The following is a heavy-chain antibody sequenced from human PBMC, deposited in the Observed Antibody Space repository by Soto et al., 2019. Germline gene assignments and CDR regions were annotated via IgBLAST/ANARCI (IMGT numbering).Heavy chain of an antibody. Sequence: SETLSLTCAVSGGSISSGGYSWSWIRQPPGKGLEWIGYMYHSGSTYYNPSLKSRVTISIDRSKNQFSLKLSSVTAADTAVYYCARVTAYCGQGILVTVDS. D-gene: IGHD5-18*01. V-gene: IGHV4-30-2*01. CDR1: GGSISSGGYS. CDR2: MYHSGST. J-gene: IGHJ4*02. CDR3: ARVTAY.